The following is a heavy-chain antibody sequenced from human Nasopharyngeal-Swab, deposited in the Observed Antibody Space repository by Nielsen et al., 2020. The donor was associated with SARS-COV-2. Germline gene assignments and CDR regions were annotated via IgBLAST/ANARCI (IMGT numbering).Heavy chain of an antibody. D-gene: IGHD4-17*01. CDR1: GFTFSSYS. CDR2: ISSSSSYI. V-gene: IGHV3-21*01. J-gene: IGHJ4*02. Sequence: GESLKISCVASGFTFSSYSMNWVRQAPGKGLEWVSSISSSSSYIYYADSVKGRFTISRDNAKNSLYLQMNSLRAEDTAVYFCARDPAADYGDYPYHDYWGQGTLVTVSS. CDR3: ARDPAADYGDYPYHDY.